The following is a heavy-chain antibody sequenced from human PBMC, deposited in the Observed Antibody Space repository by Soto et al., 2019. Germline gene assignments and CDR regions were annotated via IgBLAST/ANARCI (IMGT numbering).Heavy chain of an antibody. D-gene: IGHD6-19*01. J-gene: IGHJ5*02. CDR1: GYTFTSYG. CDR2: ISAYNGNK. CDR3: ARDSVQWLDYHWFDP. Sequence: APVKVSCKASGYTFTSYGISWVRQAPGQGLEWMGWISAYNGNKNYAQKLQGRVTMTTDTSTSTAYMELRSLRSDDTAVYYCARDSVQWLDYHWFDPWGQGTLVTVSS. V-gene: IGHV1-18*01.